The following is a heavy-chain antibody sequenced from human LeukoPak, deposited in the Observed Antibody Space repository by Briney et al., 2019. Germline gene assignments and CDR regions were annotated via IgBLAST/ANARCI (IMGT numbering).Heavy chain of an antibody. V-gene: IGHV3-30*02. D-gene: IGHD3-3*01. CDR3: AKDTDFWSGSYYYYYMDV. CDR2: IRYDGSNK. CDR1: GFTFSTYG. J-gene: IGHJ6*03. Sequence: GGSLRLSCAASGFTFSTYGMHWARQAPGKGLEWVAFIRYDGSNKYYADSVKGRFTISRDNSKNTLYLQMNSLRAEDTAVYYCAKDTDFWSGSYYYYYMDVWGKGTTVTVSS.